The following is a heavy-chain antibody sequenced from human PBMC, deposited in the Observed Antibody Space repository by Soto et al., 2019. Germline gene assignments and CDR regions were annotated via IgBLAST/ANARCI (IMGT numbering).Heavy chain of an antibody. Sequence: GSLRLACAPSGFSFSDYCMSWIRQAPGKGLEWVSYISFSDNSIYYADSVKGRFTISRDNAKNSLYLQMNSLRAEDTAVYYCARDIEPPGLFFDYWGQGTLVTVSS. J-gene: IGHJ4*02. CDR2: ISFSDNSI. D-gene: IGHD6-13*01. V-gene: IGHV3-11*01. CDR3: ARDIEPPGLFFDY. CDR1: GFSFSDYC.